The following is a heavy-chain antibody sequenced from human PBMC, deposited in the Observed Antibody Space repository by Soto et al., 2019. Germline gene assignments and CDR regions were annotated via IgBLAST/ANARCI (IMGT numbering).Heavy chain of an antibody. V-gene: IGHV3-23*01. CDR2: MTASGDST. CDR3: AKSLPDTSGYHPYSFAN. Sequence: PGGSLRLSCAASGFNLSNYAMNWVRQAPGKGLEWVSVMTASGDSTYYADSVKGRFTISRDTSRNTLFLQMNSLRAADTAIYYCAKSLPDTSGYHPYSFANWGQGTLVTVS. J-gene: IGHJ4*02. D-gene: IGHD3-22*01. CDR1: GFNLSNYA.